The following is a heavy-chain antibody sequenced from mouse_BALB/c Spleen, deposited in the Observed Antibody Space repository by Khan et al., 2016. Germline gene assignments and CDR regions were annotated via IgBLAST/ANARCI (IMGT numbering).Heavy chain of an antibody. D-gene: IGHD1-1*01. V-gene: IGHV9-2-1*01. Sequence: QIQLVQSGPELKKPGETVKISCKASGYTFTDYSMHWVKQAPGKGLKWMGWINTETGEPTYADDFKGRFAFSLDTSASTAYLQINNLKNEDTATYVCARGGPITTRFAYWGQGTLVTVSA. CDR3: ARGGPITTRFAY. CDR2: INTETGEP. J-gene: IGHJ3*01. CDR1: GYTFTDYS.